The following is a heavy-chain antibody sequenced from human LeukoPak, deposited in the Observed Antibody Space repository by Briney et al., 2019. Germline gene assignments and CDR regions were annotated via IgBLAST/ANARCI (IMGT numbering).Heavy chain of an antibody. Sequence: PSETLSLTCAVYSGSFSGYYWSWIRQPPGKGLEWIGEINHSGSTNYNPSLKSRVTISVDTSKNQFSLKLSSVTAADTAVYYCARGFSSGYYYYYYGMDVWGQGTTVTVSS. D-gene: IGHD3-22*01. V-gene: IGHV4-34*01. J-gene: IGHJ6*02. CDR2: INHSGST. CDR3: ARGFSSGYYYYYYGMDV. CDR1: SGSFSGYY.